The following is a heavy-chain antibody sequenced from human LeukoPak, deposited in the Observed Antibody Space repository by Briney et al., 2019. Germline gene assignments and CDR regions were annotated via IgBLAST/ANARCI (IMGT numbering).Heavy chain of an antibody. Sequence: GGSLRLSCAASGFTFSSYAMSWVRQAPGKGLEWVSAISGSGGSTYYADSVKGRFTISRDNSKNTLYLQMNSLRAEDTAVYYCAKTVAPFWSGYYCLFDYWGQGTLVTVSS. J-gene: IGHJ4*02. D-gene: IGHD3-3*01. CDR3: AKTVAPFWSGYYCLFDY. CDR2: ISGSGGST. V-gene: IGHV3-23*01. CDR1: GFTFSSYA.